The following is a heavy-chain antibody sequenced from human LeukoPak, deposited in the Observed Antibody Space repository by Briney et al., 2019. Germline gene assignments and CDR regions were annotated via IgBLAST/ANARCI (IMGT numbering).Heavy chain of an antibody. Sequence: PSETLSLTCTVSGGSISSSSDYWGWIRQPPGKGLEWIGTIHYSGSTYYNPSLKSRVTISVDTSKNQFSLKLSSVTAADTAVYYCARHGSVSSSWYVRAPNFDYWGQGTLVTVSS. CDR1: GGSISSSSDY. D-gene: IGHD6-13*01. CDR3: ARHGSVSSSWYVRAPNFDY. V-gene: IGHV4-39*01. CDR2: IHYSGST. J-gene: IGHJ4*02.